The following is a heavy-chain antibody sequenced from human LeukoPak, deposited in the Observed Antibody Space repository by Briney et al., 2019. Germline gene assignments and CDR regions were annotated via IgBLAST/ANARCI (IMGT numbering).Heavy chain of an antibody. V-gene: IGHV4-30-2*01. CDR2: IYHSGST. CDR1: GGSISSGGYS. CDR3: ARLGPVAFDI. J-gene: IGHJ3*02. Sequence: SQTLSLTCAVSGGSISSGGYSWSWIRQPPGKGLEWIGYIYHSGSTYYNPSLKSRVTISVDRSKNQFSLKLSSVTAADTAVYYCARLGPVAFDIWGQGTMVTVSS.